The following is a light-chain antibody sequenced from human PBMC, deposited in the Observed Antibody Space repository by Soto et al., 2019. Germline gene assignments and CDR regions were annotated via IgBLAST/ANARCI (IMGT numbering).Light chain of an antibody. V-gene: IGLV2-8*01. Sequence: QSVLPQPPSASGSPGQSVTISCTGTSSDVGGYNYVSWYQQHPGKAPKLMIYEVSNRPSGVSNRFSGSKSAANTASLTISGLQAEDEAHYYCTAYSTTYSLLFGGGTKLTVL. CDR1: SSDVGGYNY. J-gene: IGLJ2*01. CDR2: EVS. CDR3: TAYSTTYSLL.